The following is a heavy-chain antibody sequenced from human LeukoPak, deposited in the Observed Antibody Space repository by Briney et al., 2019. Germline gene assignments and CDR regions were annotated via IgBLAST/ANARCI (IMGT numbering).Heavy chain of an antibody. CDR1: GFTFSSYG. J-gene: IGHJ4*02. D-gene: IGHD4-23*01. V-gene: IGHV3-30*18. Sequence: GGPLRLSCAASGFTFSSYGMHWVRQAPGKGLEWVAVISYDGSNKYYADSVKGRFTISRDNSKNTLYLQMNSLRAEDTAVYYCAKDWSPYGGDYFDYWGQGTLGTVSS. CDR3: AKDWSPYGGDYFDY. CDR2: ISYDGSNK.